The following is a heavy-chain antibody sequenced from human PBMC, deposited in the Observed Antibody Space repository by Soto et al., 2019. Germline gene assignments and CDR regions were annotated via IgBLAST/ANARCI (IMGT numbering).Heavy chain of an antibody. CDR2: IFYSGSS. J-gene: IGHJ4*02. Sequence: QVRLHESGPGLVKPSQTLSLTCSVSGGSISGDYYWSWIRQSPQKGLEWIGYIFYSGSSYSNPARQSRLSMSLDTSKNQFSLKLRSVPAADKAVYYCARGGARWPVYFDSWGQGSLVAVSS. D-gene: IGHD2-15*01. CDR3: ARGGARWPVYFDS. V-gene: IGHV4-30-4*08. CDR1: GGSISGDYY.